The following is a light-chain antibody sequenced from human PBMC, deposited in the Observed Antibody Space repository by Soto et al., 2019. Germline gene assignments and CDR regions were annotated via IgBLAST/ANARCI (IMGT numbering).Light chain of an antibody. CDR1: QTVRSSS. CDR3: QPRSNWPTWT. J-gene: IGKJ1*01. Sequence: DIVLTQSPGTLSLSPCESATLSFSASQTVRSSSLAWYQQKPGQAPRLLIYDASNRATGIPARFSGSGSGTDFTLTISSLEPEDFAVYYCQPRSNWPTWTFGQGTKVDIK. V-gene: IGKV3D-20*02. CDR2: DAS.